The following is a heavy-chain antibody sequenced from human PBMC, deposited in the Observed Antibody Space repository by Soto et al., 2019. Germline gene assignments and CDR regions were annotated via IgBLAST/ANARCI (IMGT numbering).Heavy chain of an antibody. Sequence: PSETLSLTCTVSGGSISSYYWSWIRQPPGKGLEWIGYIYYSGSTNYNPSIKSRVTISVDTSKNQFSLKLSSVTAADTAVYYCAGFNQITEWFDPWGQGTLVTVSS. CDR1: GGSISSYY. J-gene: IGHJ5*02. V-gene: IGHV4-59*01. CDR3: AGFNQITEWFDP. CDR2: IYYSGST.